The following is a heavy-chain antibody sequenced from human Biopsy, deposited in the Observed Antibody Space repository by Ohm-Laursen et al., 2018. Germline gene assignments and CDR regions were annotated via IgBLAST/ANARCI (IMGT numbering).Heavy chain of an antibody. CDR1: GYNFISYS. CDR3: ARGEVTFGELIVSLDS. D-gene: IGHD3-16*02. Sequence: ASVKVSCKSSGYNFISYSINWVRQAPGQGLEWMGWIRPLNGDTKNGQKFQDRVTMTTDTSTSTVYMELTSLRSDDTAVYYCARGEVTFGELIVSLDSWGQGTLVTVSS. J-gene: IGHJ4*02. CDR2: IRPLNGDT. V-gene: IGHV1-18*01.